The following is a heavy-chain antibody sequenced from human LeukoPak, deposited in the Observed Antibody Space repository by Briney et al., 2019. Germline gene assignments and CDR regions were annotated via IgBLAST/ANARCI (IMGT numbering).Heavy chain of an antibody. J-gene: IGHJ4*02. V-gene: IGHV3-48*03. Sequence: GGSLRLSCAASGFSFSNYEMNWVRQAPGKGLEWVSYIDRSGSTIHYEDSVKGRFTISRDNAKNSLYLQMNSLRAEDTAVYYCARDSNNWNDGSIDYWGQGTLVTVSS. CDR3: ARDSNNWNDGSIDY. D-gene: IGHD1-1*01. CDR2: IDRSGSTI. CDR1: GFSFSNYE.